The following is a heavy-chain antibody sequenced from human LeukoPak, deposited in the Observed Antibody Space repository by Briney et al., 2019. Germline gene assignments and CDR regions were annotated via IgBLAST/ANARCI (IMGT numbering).Heavy chain of an antibody. V-gene: IGHV3-21*01. CDR1: GFTFSSYA. J-gene: IGHJ4*02. CDR2: ISSSSRYI. CDR3: ARELGLTDIVVVPAAQGY. Sequence: GGSLRLSCAASGFTFSSYAMHWVRQAPGKGLEWVSFISSSSRYIYYADSVKGRFTISRDNAKNSLYLQMNSLRAEDTAVYYCARELGLTDIVVVPAAQGYWGQGTLVTVTS. D-gene: IGHD2-2*01.